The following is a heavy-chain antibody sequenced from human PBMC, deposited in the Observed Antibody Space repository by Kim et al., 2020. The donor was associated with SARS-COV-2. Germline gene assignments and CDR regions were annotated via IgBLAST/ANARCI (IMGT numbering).Heavy chain of an antibody. CDR3: ANADIRWVGATIFFDY. Sequence: GGSLRLSCTASGFTFSTYAITWVRQAPGKGLEWVSAISSGGDNTYYADSVKGRFTISRDNSKNTLYLQMNGLRAEDTAVYFCANADIRWVGATIFFDYWGQGSLVTVSS. CDR1: GFTFSTYA. V-gene: IGHV3-23*01. J-gene: IGHJ4*02. CDR2: ISSGGDNT. D-gene: IGHD1-26*01.